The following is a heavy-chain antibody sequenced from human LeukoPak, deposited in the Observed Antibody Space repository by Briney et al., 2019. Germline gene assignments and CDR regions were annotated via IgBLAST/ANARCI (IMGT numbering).Heavy chain of an antibody. J-gene: IGHJ6*03. CDR2: MNPNSGNA. D-gene: IGHD6-13*01. Sequence: ASVKVSCKASGYTFTGYDINWVRQATGQGLEWMGWMNPNSGNAGYAQKFQGRVTITRNSSISTAYMELSSLKSDDTAVYYCARGGHSSNWHNYYYYMDVWGKGTTVTVSS. CDR3: ARGGHSSNWHNYYYYMDV. V-gene: IGHV1-8*03. CDR1: GYTFTGYD.